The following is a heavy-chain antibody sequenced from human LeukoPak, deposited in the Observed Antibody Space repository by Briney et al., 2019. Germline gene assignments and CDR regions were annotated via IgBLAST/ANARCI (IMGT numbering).Heavy chain of an antibody. Sequence: SLILSCAVSGFPLSNLAMRWVRQAPARVLGWVSTIVDTGDGTFYGDAERGRFPISRHSYKHTPYLQVNSLRADHTAVHDCAKERGHPLPSYIMDVCG. J-gene: IGHJ6*01. V-gene: IGHV3-23*01. D-gene: IGHD2-2*02. CDR2: IVDTGDGT. CDR3: AKERGHPLPSYIMDV. CDR1: GFPLSNLA.